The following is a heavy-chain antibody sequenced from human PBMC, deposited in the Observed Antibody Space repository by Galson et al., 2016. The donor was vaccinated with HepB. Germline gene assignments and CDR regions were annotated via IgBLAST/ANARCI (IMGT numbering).Heavy chain of an antibody. CDR3: ARLRISTGDSLGAYNI. CDR1: GYSFANYW. Sequence: QSGAEVKKPGDSLRISCKTTGYSFANYWIGWVRQMPGKGLEWMGIIYPADSDTRYSPSFQAQVTISADKSIDTAYLQWSSLKPSDTAIYFCARLRISTGDSLGAYNIWGQGTAVSVS. D-gene: IGHD1-14*01. J-gene: IGHJ3*02. CDR2: IYPADSDT. V-gene: IGHV5-51*03.